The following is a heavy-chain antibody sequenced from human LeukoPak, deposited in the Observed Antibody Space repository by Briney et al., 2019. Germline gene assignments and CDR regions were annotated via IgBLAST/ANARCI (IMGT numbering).Heavy chain of an antibody. CDR2: IYYSGST. V-gene: IGHV4-59*01. CDR1: GGSISSYY. J-gene: IGHJ6*02. CDR3: ASGLNSGSYYIYYGMDV. D-gene: IGHD3-10*01. Sequence: SETLSLTCTVSGGSISSYYWSWIRQPPGKGLEWIGYIYYSGSTNYNPSLKSRVTISVDTSKNQFSLKLSSVTAADTAVYYCASGLNSGSYYIYYGMDVWGQGTTVTVSS.